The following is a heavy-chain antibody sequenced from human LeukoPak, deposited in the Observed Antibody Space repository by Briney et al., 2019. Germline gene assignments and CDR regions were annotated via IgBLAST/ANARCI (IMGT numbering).Heavy chain of an antibody. CDR1: GGTFSSYA. CDR3: ARERPPGDSSNWFLEGYFDI. V-gene: IGHV1-69*13. D-gene: IGHD6-13*01. CDR2: IIPIFGTA. Sequence: SVKVSCKASGGTFSSYAITGVRQAPGQGLEWMGRIIPIFGTANYAQKFQGRDTITADESTSTAYMELSTLRSDDTAVYYCARERPPGDSSNWFLEGYFDIWGQGTLVTVSS. J-gene: IGHJ4*02.